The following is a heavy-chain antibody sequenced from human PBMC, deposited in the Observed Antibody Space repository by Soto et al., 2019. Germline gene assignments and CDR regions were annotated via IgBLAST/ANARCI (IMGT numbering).Heavy chain of an antibody. CDR3: ARGALTYYDILTGYYPIGWFDP. D-gene: IGHD3-9*01. V-gene: IGHV4-34*01. J-gene: IGHJ5*02. Sequence: PSETLSLTCTVSGGSISSYYWSWIRQPPGKGLEWIGEINHSGSTNYNPSLKSRVTISVDTSKNQFSLKLSSVTAADTAVYYCARGALTYYDILTGYYPIGWFDPWGQGTLVTVSS. CDR2: INHSGST. CDR1: GGSISSYY.